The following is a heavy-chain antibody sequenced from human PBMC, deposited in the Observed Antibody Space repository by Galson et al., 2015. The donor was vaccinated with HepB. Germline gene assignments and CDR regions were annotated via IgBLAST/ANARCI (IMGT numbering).Heavy chain of an antibody. D-gene: IGHD3-10*01. Sequence: QSGAEVKKPGESLKISCKGSGYSFTSYWIGWVRQMPGKGLEWMGIIYPGDSDTRYSPSFQGQVTISADKSISTAYLQWSSLKASDTAMYYCARLPYYYGSGSYATPWGQGTLVTVSS. CDR3: ARLPYYYGSGSYATP. V-gene: IGHV5-51*01. J-gene: IGHJ5*02. CDR2: IYPGDSDT. CDR1: GYSFTSYW.